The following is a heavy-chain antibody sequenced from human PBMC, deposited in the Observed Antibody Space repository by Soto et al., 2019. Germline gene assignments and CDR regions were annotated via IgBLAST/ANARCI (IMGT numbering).Heavy chain of an antibody. CDR2: IYYSGST. CDR3: ARGSSYYYDSSGYSEFDY. J-gene: IGHJ4*02. CDR1: GGSISSGGYY. V-gene: IGHV4-31*03. Sequence: SETLSLTCTFSGGSISSGGYYWSWIRQHPGKGLEWIGYIYYSGSTYYNPSLKSRVTISVDTSKNQFSLKLSSVTAADTAVYYCARGSSYYYDSSGYSEFDYWGQGTLVTVSS. D-gene: IGHD3-22*01.